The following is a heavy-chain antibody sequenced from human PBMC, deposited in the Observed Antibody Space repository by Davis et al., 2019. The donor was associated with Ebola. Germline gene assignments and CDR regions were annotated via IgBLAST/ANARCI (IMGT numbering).Heavy chain of an antibody. J-gene: IGHJ3*01. CDR1: EFTFSSYS. Sequence: PGGSLRLSCAASEFTFSSYSMNWVRQAPGKGLEWVSYISSGSSTIYYADSVKGRFTISRDNAKNSLYLQMNTLRDEDTALYYCARDPLWGSGTHDSPAQYAFDLWGQGTMVTVSS. V-gene: IGHV3-48*02. CDR2: ISSGSSTI. CDR3: ARDPLWGSGTHDSPAQYAFDL. D-gene: IGHD3-10*01.